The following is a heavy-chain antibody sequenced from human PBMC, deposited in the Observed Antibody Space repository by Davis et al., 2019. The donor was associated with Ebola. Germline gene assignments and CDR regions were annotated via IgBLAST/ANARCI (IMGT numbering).Heavy chain of an antibody. D-gene: IGHD1-1*01. V-gene: IGHV1-69*13. J-gene: IGHJ6*02. Sequence: SVKVSCKASGGTFSSYAISWVRQAPGQGLEWMGGIIPIFGTANYAQKFQGRVTITADESTSTVYMELSSLRSEDTAVYYCASGFATGTWANYYYYGMDVWGQGTTVTVSS. CDR3: ASGFATGTWANYYYYGMDV. CDR1: GGTFSSYA. CDR2: IIPIFGTA.